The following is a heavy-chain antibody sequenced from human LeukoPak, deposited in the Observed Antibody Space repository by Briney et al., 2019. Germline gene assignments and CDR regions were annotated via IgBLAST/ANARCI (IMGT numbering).Heavy chain of an antibody. Sequence: PGGSLRLSCAASGFTFSSYAMSWVRQAPGKGLEWVSTISSGGGTYYSDSVKGRFTISRDNPKNTLYLQMNSLRAEDTAVYYCARGKNFRADAFDIWGQGTMITVSS. CDR2: ISSGGGT. CDR1: GFTFSSYA. V-gene: IGHV3-23*01. J-gene: IGHJ3*02. CDR3: ARGKNFRADAFDI. D-gene: IGHD2/OR15-2a*01.